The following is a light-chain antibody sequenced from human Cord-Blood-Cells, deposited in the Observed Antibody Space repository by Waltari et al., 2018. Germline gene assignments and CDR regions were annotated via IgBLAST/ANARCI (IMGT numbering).Light chain of an antibody. CDR1: SSDVGGYNL. Sequence: QSALTQPASVSGSPGQSITISCTGTSSDVGGYNLVSWYQPHPGKAPKLMVYEGSKRRSGVSNRFSGYKSGNTASLTISGLQAEDEADYYCCSYAGSSTVVFGGGTKLTVL. J-gene: IGLJ2*01. V-gene: IGLV2-23*01. CDR3: CSYAGSSTVV. CDR2: EGS.